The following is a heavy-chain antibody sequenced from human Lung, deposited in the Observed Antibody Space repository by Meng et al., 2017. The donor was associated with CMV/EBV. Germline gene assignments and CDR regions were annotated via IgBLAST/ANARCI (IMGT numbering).Heavy chain of an antibody. D-gene: IGHD3-22*01. CDR1: GGSITSYY. CDR2: ISHSGTS. J-gene: IGHJ6*02. Sequence: SETLSLXCTVYGGSITSYYWNWIRQPPGKKLEWIGDISHSGTSSYNPSLKSRVIITVDTSRNQFSLKLTSVAAADTAVYFCARGRDDDISLGYYYNRGFDVWGRGATVXVSS. V-gene: IGHV4-59*01. CDR3: ARGRDDDISLGYYYNRGFDV.